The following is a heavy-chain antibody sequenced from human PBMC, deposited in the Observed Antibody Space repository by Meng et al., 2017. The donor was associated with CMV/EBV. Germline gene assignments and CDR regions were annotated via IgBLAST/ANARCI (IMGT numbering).Heavy chain of an antibody. J-gene: IGHJ6*02. Sequence: SVKVSCKASGGTFSSYTISWVRQAPGQGLEWMGRIIPILGIANYAQKFQGRVTITADKSTSTAYMELSSLRSEDTAVYYCASRRFYDFWSGYFKMDYYYGMDVWAKGPRSPSP. CDR3: ASRRFYDFWSGYFKMDYYYGMDV. CDR2: IIPILGIA. CDR1: GGTFSSYT. V-gene: IGHV1-69*02. D-gene: IGHD3-3*01.